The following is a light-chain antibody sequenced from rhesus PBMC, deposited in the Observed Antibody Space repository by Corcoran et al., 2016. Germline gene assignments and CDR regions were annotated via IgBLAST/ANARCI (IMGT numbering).Light chain of an antibody. CDR3: MQSLPTPT. CDR2: LVS. V-gene: IGKV2-78*01. CDR1: QSLLDSDGYTH. J-gene: IGKJ4*01. Sequence: DIVMTQTPLSLPVTPGETVSIPCRSRQSLLDSDGYTHLHWYLQMPGQSPQLLSSLVSNRASGVPASISCSGSGYDFPPKFSRVEAGDVGVYYCMQSLPTPTFGGWTKVEIK.